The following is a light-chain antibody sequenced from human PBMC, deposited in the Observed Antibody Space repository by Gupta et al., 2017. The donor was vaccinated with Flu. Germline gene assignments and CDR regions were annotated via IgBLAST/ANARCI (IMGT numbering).Light chain of an antibody. Sequence: QLXLXQXXSAXAXLGASVXXTCTLSSGHSSYAIAWHQQQPEKGPRYLMKLNSDGSHSKGDGIPDRFSGSSSGAERYLTISSLQSEDEADYYCQTWGTGVWVFGGGTKLTVL. CDR2: LNSDGSH. J-gene: IGLJ3*02. CDR3: QTWGTGVWV. V-gene: IGLV4-69*01. CDR1: SGHSSYA.